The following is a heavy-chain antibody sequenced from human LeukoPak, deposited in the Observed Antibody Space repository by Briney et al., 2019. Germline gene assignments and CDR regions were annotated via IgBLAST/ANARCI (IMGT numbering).Heavy chain of an antibody. CDR3: AKDKGAEKGGFDY. CDR2: ISWNSGSI. CDR1: GFTFDDYA. J-gene: IGHJ4*02. Sequence: PGRSLRLSCAASGFTFDDYAMHWARQAPGKGLEWVSGISWNSGSIGYADSVKGRFTISRDNAKNSLYLQMNSLRAEDTALYYCAKDKGAEKGGFDYWGQGTLVTVSS. V-gene: IGHV3-9*01. D-gene: IGHD3-16*01.